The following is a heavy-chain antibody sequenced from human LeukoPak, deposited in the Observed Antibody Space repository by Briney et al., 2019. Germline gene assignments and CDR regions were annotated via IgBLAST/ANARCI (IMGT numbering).Heavy chain of an antibody. J-gene: IGHJ6*02. Sequence: NTSETLSLTCTVSGGSISSSTYYWGWIRQPPGKGLEWIGTIYYSGSTYYNPSLKSRVTISVDMSKNQFSLKLSSVTAADTAVYYCARLSGERGDVWGQGTTVTVSS. CDR2: IYYSGST. V-gene: IGHV4-39*01. CDR3: ARLSGERGDV. D-gene: IGHD3-10*01. CDR1: GGSISSSTYY.